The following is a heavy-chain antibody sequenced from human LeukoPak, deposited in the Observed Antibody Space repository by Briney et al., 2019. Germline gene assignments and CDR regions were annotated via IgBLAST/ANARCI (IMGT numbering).Heavy chain of an antibody. J-gene: IGHJ4*02. V-gene: IGHV3-7*01. D-gene: IGHD3-10*01. Sequence: PGGSLRLSCAASGFTFSNYWMSWVRQAPGKGLEWVANIKQGGSDKYYVDSVKGRFTISRDDAKNSLYLQMNSLRAEDTAVYYCVRDEGWVRVYPFDYWGQGTLVTVSS. CDR1: GFTFSNYW. CDR2: IKQGGSDK. CDR3: VRDEGWVRVYPFDY.